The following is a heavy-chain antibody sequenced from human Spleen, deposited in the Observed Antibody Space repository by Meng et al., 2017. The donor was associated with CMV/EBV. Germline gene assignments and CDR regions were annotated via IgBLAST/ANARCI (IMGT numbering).Heavy chain of an antibody. D-gene: IGHD6-13*01. CDR2: IYSGGYT. CDR1: RFTVSSNY. V-gene: IGHV3-53*01. Sequence: GESLKISCAASRFTVSSNYMSWVRQAPGKGLEWVSIIYSGGYTYYTDSVKGRFTISRDKSNNTLYLQMNSLRAEDTAVYYCARDGIAAAGTGAFDVWGQGTMVTVSS. CDR3: ARDGIAAAGTGAFDV. J-gene: IGHJ3*01.